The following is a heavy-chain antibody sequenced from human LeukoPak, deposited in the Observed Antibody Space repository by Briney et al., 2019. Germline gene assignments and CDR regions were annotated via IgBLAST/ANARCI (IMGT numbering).Heavy chain of an antibody. J-gene: IGHJ4*02. CDR2: INPSGGST. CDR1: GYTFTDYY. D-gene: IGHD3-22*01. V-gene: IGHV1-46*01. CDR3: ARAGGYYLGYFDY. Sequence: ASVKVSCKASGYTFTDYYIHWVRQAPGPGLEWLGVINPSGGSTTYAQKFQGRVTMTRDTSTNTDYMDLSSLRSEDTATHYCARAGGYYLGYFDYWGQGTLVTVSS.